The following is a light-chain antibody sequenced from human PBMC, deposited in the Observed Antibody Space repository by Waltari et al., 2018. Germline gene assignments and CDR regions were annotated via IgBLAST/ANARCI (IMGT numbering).Light chain of an antibody. J-gene: IGKJ1*01. V-gene: IGKV3-20*01. CDR3: QHYVTLPVT. CDR2: GAS. Sequence: EIVLTQSPGPLSLSPVDRATLSCRASQSVSRTLAWYQQKPGQAPSLLIYGASIRATGVPDRFSGSGSGTDFSLTISRLEPEDFAVYYCQHYVTLPVTFGQGTKVEIK. CDR1: QSVSRT.